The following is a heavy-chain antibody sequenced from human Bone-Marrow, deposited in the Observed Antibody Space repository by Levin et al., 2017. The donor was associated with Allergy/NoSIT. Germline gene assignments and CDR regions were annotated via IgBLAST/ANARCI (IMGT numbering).Heavy chain of an antibody. CDR3: AKDTYTCSGGSCYFFDY. Sequence: GESLKISCAVSGFTFRNSAMHWVRQAPGRGLEWVAFISLDGNTQYYADSVKGRFTVSRDNSNNTLHLQMNSLRVEDTAIYYCAKDTYTCSGGSCYFFDYWGQGALVTVSS. D-gene: IGHD2-15*01. CDR1: GFTFRNSA. V-gene: IGHV3-30*18. CDR2: ISLDGNTQ. J-gene: IGHJ4*02.